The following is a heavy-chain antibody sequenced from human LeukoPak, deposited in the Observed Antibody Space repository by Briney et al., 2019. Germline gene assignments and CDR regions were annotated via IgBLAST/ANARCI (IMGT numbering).Heavy chain of an antibody. CDR2: IRYDGSNK. V-gene: IGHV3-30*02. CDR1: GFTFSSYG. CDR3: ANSGYSYGTFDY. Sequence: PGGSLRLSCAASGFTFSSYGMHWVRQAPGKGLEWVAFIRYDGSNKYYADSVKGRLTISRDNSKNTLYLQMNSLRAEDTAVYYCANSGYSYGTFDYWGEGTLVTVSS. J-gene: IGHJ4*02. D-gene: IGHD5-18*01.